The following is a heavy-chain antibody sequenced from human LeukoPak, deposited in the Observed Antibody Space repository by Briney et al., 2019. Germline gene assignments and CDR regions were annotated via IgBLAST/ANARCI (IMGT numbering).Heavy chain of an antibody. CDR2: ISSSSSTI. CDR3: ARNGIYQLHWVWFDP. D-gene: IGHD2-2*01. V-gene: IGHV3-48*01. CDR1: GFTFSSYS. J-gene: IGHJ5*02. Sequence: PGGSLRLSCAASGFTFSSYSMNWVRQAPGKGLEWVSYISSSSSTIYYADSVKGRFTISRDNSKNTLYLQMNSLRAEDTAVYHCARNGIYQLHWVWFDPWGQGTLVTVSS.